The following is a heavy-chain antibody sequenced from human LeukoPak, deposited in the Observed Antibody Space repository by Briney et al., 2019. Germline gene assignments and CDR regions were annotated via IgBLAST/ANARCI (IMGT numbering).Heavy chain of an antibody. CDR3: ARYGRGSSSWKFDP. J-gene: IGHJ5*02. D-gene: IGHD6-6*01. V-gene: IGHV4-30-2*01. Sequence: PSETLTLTCTVSGGSISNGGYYWSWIRQPPGKGLEWVGYTYQTGATSYTPSLRSRVSISLDRPKNQFSLNLNSVTAADTAVYYCARYGRGSSSWKFDPWGQGILVTVSS. CDR1: GGSISNGGYY. CDR2: TYQTGAT.